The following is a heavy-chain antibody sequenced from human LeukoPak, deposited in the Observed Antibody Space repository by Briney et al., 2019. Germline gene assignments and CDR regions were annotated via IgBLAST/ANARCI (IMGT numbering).Heavy chain of an antibody. CDR2: ISGSGGST. CDR3: GNGPERRGEYFDY. CDR1: GLTFSSYA. V-gene: IGHV3-23*01. Sequence: GGSLRLSCAASGLTFSSYAMRWVRQAPGQGLEWVSAISGSGGSTYYADSVKGGFTLSRDNSKKTRYLQMKTLRDEDTAVYYCGNGPERRGEYFDYWGQGTLVTVSS. J-gene: IGHJ4*02. D-gene: IGHD1-1*01.